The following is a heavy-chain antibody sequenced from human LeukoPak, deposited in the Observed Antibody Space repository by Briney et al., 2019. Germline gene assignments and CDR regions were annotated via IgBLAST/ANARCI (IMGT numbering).Heavy chain of an antibody. D-gene: IGHD3-9*01. J-gene: IGHJ6*02. Sequence: ASVTVSCKASGYTYTGYYIHWVRQAPGQGREGMGWINPNSGGTNNAQKFQGRVTMTRDTSISTAYMELSSLRSDDTAVYYCARDTLTGFCYFAMDVWGQGTTVTVSS. CDR3: ARDTLTGFCYFAMDV. CDR2: INPNSGGT. V-gene: IGHV1-2*02. CDR1: GYTYTGYY.